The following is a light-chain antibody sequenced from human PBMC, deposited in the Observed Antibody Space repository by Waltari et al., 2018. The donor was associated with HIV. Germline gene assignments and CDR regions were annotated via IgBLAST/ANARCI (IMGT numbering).Light chain of an antibody. Sequence: DIQMTQSPSSLSASVGDRVTITCRASRSISSYLNWYQQKPGKAPKLLISAASSLQSGVPSRFSGSGSGTDFTLTISSLQPEDFATYYCQQSYSTPMYTFGQGTKLEIK. CDR2: AAS. J-gene: IGKJ2*01. CDR1: RSISSY. V-gene: IGKV1-39*01. CDR3: QQSYSTPMYT.